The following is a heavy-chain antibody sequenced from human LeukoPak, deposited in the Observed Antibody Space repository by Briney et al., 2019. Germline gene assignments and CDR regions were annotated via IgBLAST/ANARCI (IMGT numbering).Heavy chain of an antibody. V-gene: IGHV4-59*01. D-gene: IGHD5-18*01. Sequence: SETLSLTCTVSGGSISSYYWSWIRQPPGKGLEWIGYIYYSGSTNYNPSLKSRVTISVDTSKNQFSLKLSSVTAADTAVYYCASLDVDTAMMRYWGQGTLVTVSS. CDR3: ASLDVDTAMMRY. J-gene: IGHJ4*02. CDR2: IYYSGST. CDR1: GGSISSYY.